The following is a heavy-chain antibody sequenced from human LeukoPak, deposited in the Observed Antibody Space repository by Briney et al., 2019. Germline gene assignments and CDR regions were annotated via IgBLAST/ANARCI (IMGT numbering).Heavy chain of an antibody. CDR1: GGSISSGSYY. Sequence: SQTLSLTCTVSGGSISSGSYYWSWIRQPAGKGLEWIGRIYTSGSTNYNPSLKSRVTISVDTSKNQFSLKLSSVTAADTAVYYCARVGPRRLVATVRFFDYWGQGTLVTVSS. D-gene: IGHD5-12*01. CDR2: IYTSGST. V-gene: IGHV4-61*02. J-gene: IGHJ4*02. CDR3: ARVGPRRLVATVRFFDY.